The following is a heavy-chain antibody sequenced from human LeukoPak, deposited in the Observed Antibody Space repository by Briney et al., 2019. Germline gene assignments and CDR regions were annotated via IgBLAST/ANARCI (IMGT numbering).Heavy chain of an antibody. V-gene: IGHV3-21*01. CDR3: ASTGAAVAPAFDI. J-gene: IGHJ3*02. D-gene: IGHD6-19*01. Sequence: PGGSLRLSCAASGFTFSSYSMNWVRQSPGKGLEWVSSISSSSSYIYYADSVKRRFTISRDNAKNSLYLQMNSLRAEDTAVYYCASTGAAVAPAFDIWGQGTMVTVSS. CDR2: ISSSSSYI. CDR1: GFTFSSYS.